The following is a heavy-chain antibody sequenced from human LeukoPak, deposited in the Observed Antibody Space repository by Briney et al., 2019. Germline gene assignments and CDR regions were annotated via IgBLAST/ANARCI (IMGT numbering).Heavy chain of an antibody. V-gene: IGHV4-39*07. D-gene: IGHD2-15*01. Sequence: SETLSLTCTVSGGSISNSFYYWGWIRQPPGRGLEWIGSIYYSGSTSYNPSLKSRVTISVDTSRNQFSLKLNSVTAADTAVYYCARGRQWSSYWGQGTLVTVSS. J-gene: IGHJ4*02. CDR1: GGSISNSFYY. CDR3: ARGRQWSSY. CDR2: IYYSGST.